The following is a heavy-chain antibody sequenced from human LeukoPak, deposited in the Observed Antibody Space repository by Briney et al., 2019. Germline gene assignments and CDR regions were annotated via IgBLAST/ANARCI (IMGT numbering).Heavy chain of an antibody. CDR1: GFTFSAYI. Sequence: GGSLRLSCAASGFTFSAYIMNWVRQAPGKGLEWVSAISRNSTYINYADSVKGRFAISRDNAKNSLYLQMNSLRAEDTAVYYCATYYDILTGYSTPFDYWGQGTLVTVSS. V-gene: IGHV3-21*01. D-gene: IGHD3-9*01. CDR2: ISRNSTYI. CDR3: ATYYDILTGYSTPFDY. J-gene: IGHJ4*02.